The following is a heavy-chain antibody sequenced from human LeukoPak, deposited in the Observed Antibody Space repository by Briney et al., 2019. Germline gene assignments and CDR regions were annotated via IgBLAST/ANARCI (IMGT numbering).Heavy chain of an antibody. Sequence: GGSLSLSCAASGFTFSSYAMHWVRQAPDKGLEWVAVISYDGSIKYYADSVKGRFTISRDNSKNTLYLQMNSLRAEDTAVYYCARPYGSGSLTSKYYYYYMDVWGKGTTVTVSS. V-gene: IGHV3-30*04. CDR1: GFTFSSYA. J-gene: IGHJ6*03. D-gene: IGHD3-10*01. CDR2: ISYDGSIK. CDR3: ARPYGSGSLTSKYYYYYMDV.